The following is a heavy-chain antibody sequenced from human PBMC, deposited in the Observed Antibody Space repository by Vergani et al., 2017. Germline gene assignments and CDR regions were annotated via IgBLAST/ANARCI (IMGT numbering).Heavy chain of an antibody. CDR3: AREKKYSNYFAY. D-gene: IGHD4-11*01. CDR2: IYYSGST. Sequence: QVQLQESGPGLVKPSQTLSLTCSVSGDSISSGGYYWSWIRQHPGKGLEWIGYIYYSGSTYYNPSLKSRVTISADTSKNQFSLNLSSVTAADTAVYYCAREKKYSNYFAYWGQGTLVTVSS. V-gene: IGHV4-31*03. CDR1: GDSISSGGYY. J-gene: IGHJ4*02.